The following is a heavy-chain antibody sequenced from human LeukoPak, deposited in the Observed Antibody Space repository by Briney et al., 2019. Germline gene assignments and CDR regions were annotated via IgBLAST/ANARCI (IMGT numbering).Heavy chain of an antibody. Sequence: SETLSLTCTVSGGSINSYYWSWIRQPPGKGLEWIGYMLDTVTTKDNPSLKSRFTLSADTSKNQFSLRLTSVTAADTAVYYCATIKRGNIYGYFDFWGQGILVTVSS. CDR1: GGSINSYY. V-gene: IGHV4-4*09. CDR3: ATIKRGNIYGYFDF. D-gene: IGHD5-18*01. J-gene: IGHJ4*02. CDR2: MLDTVTT.